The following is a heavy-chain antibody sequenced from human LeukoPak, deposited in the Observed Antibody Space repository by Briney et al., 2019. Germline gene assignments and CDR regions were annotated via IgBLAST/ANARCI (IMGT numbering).Heavy chain of an antibody. CDR2: FDPEDGET. CDR1: GYTFTGHF. V-gene: IGHV1-24*01. Sequence: ASVKVSCTASGYTFTGHFMHWVRQAPGKGLEWMGGFDPEDGETIYAQKFQGRVTMTEDTSTDTAYMELSSLRSEDTAVYYCATGTHDYVWGSYRQSDAFDIWGQGTMVTVSS. J-gene: IGHJ3*02. CDR3: ATGTHDYVWGSYRQSDAFDI. D-gene: IGHD3-16*02.